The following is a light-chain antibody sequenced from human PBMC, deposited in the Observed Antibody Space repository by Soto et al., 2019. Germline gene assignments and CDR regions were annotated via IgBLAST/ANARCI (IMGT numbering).Light chain of an antibody. CDR3: QQRINWPT. V-gene: IGKV3-11*01. J-gene: IGKJ5*01. CDR2: DAS. Sequence: VLNQSVAALSWKTEERATLSCRASQSVSSYLSSYQQKPGQAPRLLIYDASNRATGIPARFSGSGSGTDFTLTICSPEPEDFAVYYRQQRINWPTFGQRTRMEI. CDR1: QSVSSY.